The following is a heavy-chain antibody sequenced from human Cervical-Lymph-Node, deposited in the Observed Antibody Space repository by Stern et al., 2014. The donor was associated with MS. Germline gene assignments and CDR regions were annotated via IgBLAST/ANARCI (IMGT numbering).Heavy chain of an antibody. Sequence: EVQLVESGGGLVQPGRSLRLSCSASGISFGDYAMSWVRQAPGKGLEWVAFIRTKPFGETTDYAASVKGRFTISRDDSKGIAYLQPNSLKTEDPGVYHCTSFRWQWLVHYYWGQGTVVTVAS. CDR3: TSFRWQWLVHYY. D-gene: IGHD6-19*01. J-gene: IGHJ4*02. V-gene: IGHV3-49*04. CDR1: GISFGDYA. CDR2: IRTKPFGETT.